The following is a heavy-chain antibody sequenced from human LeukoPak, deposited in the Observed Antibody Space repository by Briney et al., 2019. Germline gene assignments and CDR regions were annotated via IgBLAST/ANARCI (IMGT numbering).Heavy chain of an antibody. D-gene: IGHD2-15*01. V-gene: IGHV1-69*01. Sequence: SVKVSCKASGGTFSSYAISWVRQAPGQGLEWMGGIIPIFGTANYAQKFQGRVTITADESTSTAYMELSSLRSEDTAVYYCAMGLGYCSGDSCYYNWFDPWGQGTLVTVSS. CDR1: GGTFSSYA. J-gene: IGHJ5*02. CDR2: IIPIFGTA. CDR3: AMGLGYCSGDSCYYNWFDP.